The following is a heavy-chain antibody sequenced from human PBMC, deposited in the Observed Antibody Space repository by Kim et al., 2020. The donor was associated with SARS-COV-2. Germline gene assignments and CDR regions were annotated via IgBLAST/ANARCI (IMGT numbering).Heavy chain of an antibody. D-gene: IGHD3-22*01. CDR3: AKTPWLVLRYFDY. V-gene: IGHV3-23*01. Sequence: YPDSVKGRFTISRDNSKNTLYLQMNSLRAEDTAVYYCAKTPWLVLRYFDYCCQRSLLTVSS. J-gene: IGHJ4*02.